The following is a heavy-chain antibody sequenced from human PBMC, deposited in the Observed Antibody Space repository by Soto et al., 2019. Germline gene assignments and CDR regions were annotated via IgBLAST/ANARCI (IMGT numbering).Heavy chain of an antibody. D-gene: IGHD3-22*01. Sequence: QVQLVQSGAEVKKPGASVKDSCKASGYSFTSYGISWVRQAPGQGLEWMGWISAYNGNTNYAQKFQARVTMTTDTSTKTAYMELRSLRSDDTAVYYCARETYHYDSSGYFGLDVWGQGTTVTVSS. CDR1: GYSFTSYG. CDR3: ARETYHYDSSGYFGLDV. CDR2: ISAYNGNT. J-gene: IGHJ6*02. V-gene: IGHV1-18*01.